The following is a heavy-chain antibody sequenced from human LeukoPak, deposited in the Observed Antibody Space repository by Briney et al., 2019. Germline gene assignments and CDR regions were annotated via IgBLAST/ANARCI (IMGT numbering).Heavy chain of an antibody. CDR1: GYTFTGYY. D-gene: IGHD3-22*01. CDR2: INPNSGGT. CDR3: ARVDYYDSSGEPVY. Sequence: ASVKVSCKASGYTFTGYYMHWVRQAPGQGLEWMGWINPNSGGTNYAQKFQGRVTMTRDTSISTAYMELSRLRSEDTAVYYCARVDYYDSSGEPVYWGQGTLVTVSS. J-gene: IGHJ4*02. V-gene: IGHV1-2*02.